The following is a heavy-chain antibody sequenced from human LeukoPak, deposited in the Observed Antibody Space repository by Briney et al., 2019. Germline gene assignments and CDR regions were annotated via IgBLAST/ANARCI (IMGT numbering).Heavy chain of an antibody. Sequence: PGGSLRLSCAASGFTFSSYGMHWVRQAPGKGLEWVANIKQDGSEKYYVDSVKGRFTISRDNAKNSLYLQMNSLRAEDTAVYYCARERNGGEGYYYYYYMDVWGKGTTVTVSS. V-gene: IGHV3-7*01. D-gene: IGHD7-27*01. CDR3: ARERNGGEGYYYYYYMDV. CDR1: GFTFSSYG. J-gene: IGHJ6*03. CDR2: IKQDGSEK.